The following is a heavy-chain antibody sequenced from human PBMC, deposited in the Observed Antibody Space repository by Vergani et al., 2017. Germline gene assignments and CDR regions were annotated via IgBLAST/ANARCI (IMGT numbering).Heavy chain of an antibody. Sequence: EVQVVESGGGLIKPGGSLRLSCVVSGITFKNAWINWVRQAPGKGLEWMAGIWHDGSNEKYVDSVQGRFTISRDNSKNTLYLEMESLRVEDTAVYYCVRVVEVGELPEYYFDFWGQGTQVTVSS. J-gene: IGHJ4*02. CDR2: IWHDGSNE. D-gene: IGHD3-10*01. CDR3: VRVVEVGELPEYYFDF. V-gene: IGHV3-7*01. CDR1: GITFKNAW.